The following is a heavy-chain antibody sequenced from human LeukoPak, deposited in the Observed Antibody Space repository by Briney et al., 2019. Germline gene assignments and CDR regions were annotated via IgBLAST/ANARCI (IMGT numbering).Heavy chain of an antibody. V-gene: IGHV4-59*01. CDR2: VYYSGST. CDR1: GGSISSYY. J-gene: IGHJ6*03. CDR3: ARTTEGGYTYDYFYYYYMDV. Sequence: SETLSLTCTVSGGSISSYYWSWIRQPPGKGLEWIGYVYYSGSTNYNPSLRSRVTISVDTSKNQFSLKLSSVTAADTAVYYCARTTEGGYTYDYFYYYYMDVWGKGTTVTISS. D-gene: IGHD5-18*01.